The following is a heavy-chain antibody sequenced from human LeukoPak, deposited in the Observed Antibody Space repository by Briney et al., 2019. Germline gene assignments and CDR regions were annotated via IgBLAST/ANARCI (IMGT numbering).Heavy chain of an antibody. J-gene: IGHJ4*02. Sequence: GASVTVSCKASGYTFTSYDINWVRQAPGQGLEWMGWMNPNSGNTGYAQKFQGRVTMTRNTSISTAYMELSRLRSDDTAVYYCARFVVVTGRGDYWGQGTLVTVSS. CDR3: ARFVVVTGRGDY. V-gene: IGHV1-8*01. D-gene: IGHD2-21*02. CDR1: GYTFTSYD. CDR2: MNPNSGNT.